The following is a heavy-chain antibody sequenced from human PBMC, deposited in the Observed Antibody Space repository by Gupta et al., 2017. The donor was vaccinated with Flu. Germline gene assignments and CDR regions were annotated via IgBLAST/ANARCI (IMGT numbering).Heavy chain of an antibody. Sequence: EVQLLESGGGLVQPGGSLRLSCAASGFTFSSYAMRWVRQAPGKGLEWVSAISGSGGSTYYADSVKGRFTISRDNSKNTLYLQMNSLRAEDTAVYYCAKGGNGITMIVVGPSLNAFDIWGQGTMVTVSS. D-gene: IGHD3-22*01. CDR1: GFTFSSYA. V-gene: IGHV3-23*01. J-gene: IGHJ3*02. CDR2: ISGSGGST. CDR3: AKGGNGITMIVVGPSLNAFDI.